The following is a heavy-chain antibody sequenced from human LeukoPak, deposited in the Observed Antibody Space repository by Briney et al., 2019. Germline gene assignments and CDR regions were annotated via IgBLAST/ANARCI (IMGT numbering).Heavy chain of an antibody. CDR3: RDPFDY. V-gene: IGHV3-30*02. J-gene: IGHJ4*02. CDR2: IQYDGDNK. CDR1: GFTFSRYG. Sequence: GGSLRLSCAASGFTFSRYGMHWVRQAPGKGLEWVAFIQYDGDNKYYADSVKGRFTISRDNSKNTLFLQMNSLRPEDTAVYYCRDPFDYWGRGTLVTVSP.